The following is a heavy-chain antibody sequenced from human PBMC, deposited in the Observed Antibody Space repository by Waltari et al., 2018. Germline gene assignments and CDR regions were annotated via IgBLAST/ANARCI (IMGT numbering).Heavy chain of an antibody. V-gene: IGHV2-5*02. J-gene: IGHJ3*01. CDR2: MYWDGDD. CDR1: GFSFTTSGVA. D-gene: IGHD7-27*01. Sequence: QITVKESGPTLVRPTQTLTLTCSLSGFSFTTSGVAVAWIRQTPGKALEWLGIMYWDGDDRYSPSQRSRVTITRDISKNRVVLTMTNVDPVDTGTYYCAHTKLGGYETWSGTFDVWGQGTTVTVSS. CDR3: AHTKLGGYETWSGTFDV.